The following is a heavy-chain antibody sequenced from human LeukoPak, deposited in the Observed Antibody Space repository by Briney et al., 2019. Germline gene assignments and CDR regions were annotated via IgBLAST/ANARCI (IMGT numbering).Heavy chain of an antibody. CDR1: GGSFSGYY. CDR2: INHSGST. CDR3: ARNPELDH. V-gene: IGHV4-34*01. Sequence: SSETLSLTCAVYGGSFSGYYWSWIRQPPGKGLEWIGEINHSGSTNYNPSLKSRVTISVGTSKNQFSLQLNSVTPEDTAVYYCARNPELDHWGQGTLVTVSS. J-gene: IGHJ4*02.